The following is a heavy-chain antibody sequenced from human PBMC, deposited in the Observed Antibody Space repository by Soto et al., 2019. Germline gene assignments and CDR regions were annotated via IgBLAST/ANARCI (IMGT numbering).Heavy chain of an antibody. J-gene: IGHJ6*03. CDR2: IYHSGAT. CDR3: ARQQYCGSSTCYDSLYYQYMDV. V-gene: IGHV4-39*01. D-gene: IGHD2-2*01. Sequence: PSETLSLTCSVFGDSIRSAHYFWGWVRQPPGKGLEWIGSIYHSGATFYDQYLRSRVTLSVDTTNNQFSLRLSSVTAADTAVYFCARQQYCGSSTCYDSLYYQYMDVWGKGTMVTVSS. CDR1: GDSIRSAHYF.